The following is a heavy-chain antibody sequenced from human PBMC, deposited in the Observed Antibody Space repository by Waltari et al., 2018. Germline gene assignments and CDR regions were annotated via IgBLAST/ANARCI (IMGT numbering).Heavy chain of an antibody. CDR3: AKDHVVLVPGGMTKVFDY. V-gene: IGHV3-30*02. CDR2: ITYDGSNK. D-gene: IGHD2-2*01. J-gene: IGHJ4*02. Sequence: QVHLVESGGGVVQPGGSLRLSCAASGFIFSSYGMHWVRQAPGKGLEWVAFITYDGSNKYYADSMKGRFTVSRDNSKNTLFLQMNTLRAEDTAVYYCAKDHVVLVPGGMTKVFDYWGQGTLVTVSS. CDR1: GFIFSSYG.